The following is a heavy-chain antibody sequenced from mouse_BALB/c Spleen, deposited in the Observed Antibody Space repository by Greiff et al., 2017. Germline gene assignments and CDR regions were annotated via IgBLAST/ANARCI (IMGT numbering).Heavy chain of an antibody. CDR1: GYTFTSYW. Sequence: QVQLQQSGAELAKPGASVKMSCKASGYTFTSYWMHWVKQRPGQGLEWIGYINPSTGYTEYNQKFKDKATLTADKSSSTAYMQLSSLTSEDSAVYYCAEGVFDYWGQGTTLTVSS. CDR3: AEGVFDY. V-gene: IGHV1-7*01. J-gene: IGHJ2*01. CDR2: INPSTGYT.